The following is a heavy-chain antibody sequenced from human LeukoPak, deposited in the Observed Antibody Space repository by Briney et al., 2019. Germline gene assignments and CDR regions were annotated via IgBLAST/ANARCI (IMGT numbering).Heavy chain of an antibody. J-gene: IGHJ5*02. CDR2: IYYSGST. Sequence: SETLSLTCTVSGGSTSSSSYYWGWIRQPPGKGLEWIGSIYYSGSTYYNPSLKSRDTMSADTSNNQISLRLSSMTAADTAVYYCVRHHSIKFGGLTRYRWFDPWGQGTLVTVSS. CDR3: VRHHSIKFGGLTRYRWFDP. V-gene: IGHV4-39*01. D-gene: IGHD3-16*01. CDR1: GGSTSSSSYY.